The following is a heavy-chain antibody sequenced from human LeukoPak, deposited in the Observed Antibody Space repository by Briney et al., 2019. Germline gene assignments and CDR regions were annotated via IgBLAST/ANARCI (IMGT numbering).Heavy chain of an antibody. CDR3: ATAYYYDSRGYDPLDY. CDR1: GFTFSRHA. V-gene: IGHV3-23*01. D-gene: IGHD3-22*01. Sequence: TGGSLRLSCAASGFTFSRHAMSWVRQAPGKGLEWVSGISGSGGFTYYADSVKGRFTVSRDNSKNTLYLQMNSLRAEDTAVYYCATAYYYDSRGYDPLDYRGQGTLVTVSS. J-gene: IGHJ4*02. CDR2: ISGSGGFT.